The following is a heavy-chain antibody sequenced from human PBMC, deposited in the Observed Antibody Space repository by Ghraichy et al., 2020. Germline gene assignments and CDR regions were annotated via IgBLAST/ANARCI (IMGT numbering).Heavy chain of an antibody. Sequence: SQTLSLTCTVSGGSISSYYWSWIRQPAGKGLEWIGRIYTSGSTNYNPSLKSRVTMSVDTSKNQFSLKLSSVTAADTAVYYCARLSPLGGWYWGVDYWGQGTLVTVSS. J-gene: IGHJ4*02. CDR2: IYTSGST. CDR1: GGSISSYY. V-gene: IGHV4-4*07. CDR3: ARLSPLGGWYWGVDY. D-gene: IGHD6-19*01.